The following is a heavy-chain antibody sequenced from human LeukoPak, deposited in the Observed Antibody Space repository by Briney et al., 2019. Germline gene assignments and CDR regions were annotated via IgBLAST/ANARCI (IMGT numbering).Heavy chain of an antibody. CDR1: GFTFSSYS. D-gene: IGHD6-13*01. V-gene: IGHV3-48*04. CDR2: ISSSSSTI. Sequence: PGGSLRLSCAASGFTFSSYSMNWVRQAPGKGLEWVSYISSSSSTIYYADSVKGRFTISRDNAKNSLYLQMNSLRAEDTAVYYCARDKVWGSSSWYGNWFDPWGQGTLVTVSS. J-gene: IGHJ5*02. CDR3: ARDKVWGSSSWYGNWFDP.